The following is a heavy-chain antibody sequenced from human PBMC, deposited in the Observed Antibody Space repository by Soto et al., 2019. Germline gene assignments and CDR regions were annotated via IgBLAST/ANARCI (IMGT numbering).Heavy chain of an antibody. J-gene: IGHJ6*02. CDR1: GDSVSSNSAA. CDR2: TYYRSKWYN. V-gene: IGHV6-1*01. D-gene: IGHD6-6*01. Sequence: SQTLSLTCAISGDSVSSNSAAWNWIRQSPSRGLEWLGRTYYRSKWYNDYAVSVKSRITINPDTSKNQFSLQLNSVTPEDTAVYYCARDRGVIAARSYYYYYYGMDVWGQGTTVTVSS. CDR3: ARDRGVIAARSYYYYYYGMDV.